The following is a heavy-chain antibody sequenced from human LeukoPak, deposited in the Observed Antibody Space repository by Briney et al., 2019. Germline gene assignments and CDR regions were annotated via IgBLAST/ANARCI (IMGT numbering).Heavy chain of an antibody. CDR2: ISAYNGNT. J-gene: IGHJ6*02. CDR1: SYTFTSYG. D-gene: IGHD3-9*01. Sequence: ASVKVSCKASSYTFTSYGVSWVRQAPGQGLEWMGWISAYNGNTNYAQKLQGRVTMTTDTSTSTAYMKLRSLRSDDMAVHHCARPRGIDWSSGGDYYYGMDVWGQGTTVTVSS. CDR3: ARPRGIDWSSGGDYYYGMDV. V-gene: IGHV1-18*03.